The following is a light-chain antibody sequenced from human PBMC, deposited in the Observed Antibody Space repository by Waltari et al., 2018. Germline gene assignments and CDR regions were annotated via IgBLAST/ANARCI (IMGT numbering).Light chain of an antibody. CDR3: HQYDRSPPWT. CDR1: QSVVSSSNNKNY. V-gene: IGKV4-1*01. CDR2: WAS. J-gene: IGKJ1*01. Sequence: DIVMTQSPDSLAVSLGERATINCKSSQSVVSSSNNKNYLSWYQHKPPRPPTLLIYWASSRASGVPDRFSGSGSGTDFTLTISSLQADDVAVYYCHQYDRSPPWTFGQGTKVEIK.